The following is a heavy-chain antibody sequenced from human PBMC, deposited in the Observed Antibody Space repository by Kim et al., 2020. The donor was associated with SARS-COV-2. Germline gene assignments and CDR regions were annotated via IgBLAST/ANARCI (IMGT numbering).Heavy chain of an antibody. D-gene: IGHD4-17*01. CDR1: GGSISSSSYY. CDR2: IYYSGST. V-gene: IGHV4-39*01. Sequence: SETLSLTCTVSGGSISSSSYYWGWIRQPPGKGLEWIGSIYYSGSTYYNPSLKSRVTISVDTSKNQFSLKLSSVTAADTAVYYCARLGGDYGGNSDYWGQG. J-gene: IGHJ4*02. CDR3: ARLGGDYGGNSDY.